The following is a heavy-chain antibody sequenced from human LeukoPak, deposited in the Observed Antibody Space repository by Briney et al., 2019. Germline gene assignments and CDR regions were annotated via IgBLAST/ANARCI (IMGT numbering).Heavy chain of an antibody. CDR2: ISAYNGNT. CDR1: GYTFTSYG. Sequence: ASAKVSCMASGYTFTSYGISWVRQAPGQGLEWMGWISAYNGNTNYAQKLQGRVTMTTDTSTSTAYMELRSLRSDDTVVYYCARDRKTGIAAEWGQGTLVTVSS. J-gene: IGHJ4*02. CDR3: ARDRKTGIAAE. D-gene: IGHD6-13*01. V-gene: IGHV1-18*01.